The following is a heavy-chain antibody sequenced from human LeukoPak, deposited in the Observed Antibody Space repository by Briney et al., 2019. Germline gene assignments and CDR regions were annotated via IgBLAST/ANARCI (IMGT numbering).Heavy chain of an antibody. CDR3: ATSLVVLITHDVFDI. CDR1: GFTFSDYC. Sequence: GGSLRLSCAASGFTFSDYCMHWVRQAPGKGLECMAFIRYDGSNKFYADSLKGRFTISRDNSKNTVYLQMNSLRAEDTAVYSCATSLVVLITHDVFDIWGQGTMVTVSS. V-gene: IGHV3-30*02. CDR2: IRYDGSNK. J-gene: IGHJ3*02. D-gene: IGHD3-22*01.